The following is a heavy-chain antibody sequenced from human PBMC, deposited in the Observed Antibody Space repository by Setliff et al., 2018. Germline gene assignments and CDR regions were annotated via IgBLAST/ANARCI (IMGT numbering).Heavy chain of an antibody. J-gene: IGHJ3*02. D-gene: IGHD3-3*01. V-gene: IGHV3-20*04. CDR1: GFTFDDYV. CDR2: ISWNGAST. Sequence: PGESLKISCAASGFTFDDYVFSWVRQAPGKGLEWVSGISWNGASTGYTDSVKGRFTVSRDNAQNSLYLEMKSLRTEDTALYYCARGLTVFGVVFPDAFDIWGQGTVVTVSS. CDR3: ARGLTVFGVVFPDAFDI.